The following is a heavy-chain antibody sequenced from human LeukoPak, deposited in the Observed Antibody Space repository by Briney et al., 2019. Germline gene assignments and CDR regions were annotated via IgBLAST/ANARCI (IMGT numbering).Heavy chain of an antibody. Sequence: GGSLRLSCAASGFTFSSFGMSWVRQSPETGLEWVSVSGGSGGATHYAESVKGRFTISRDNSKNTLYLQMNSLRAEDTAVYYCARAPGIAVAGDYWGQGTLVTVSS. CDR1: GFTFSSFG. CDR3: ARAPGIAVAGDY. V-gene: IGHV3-23*01. J-gene: IGHJ4*02. CDR2: SGGSGGAT. D-gene: IGHD6-19*01.